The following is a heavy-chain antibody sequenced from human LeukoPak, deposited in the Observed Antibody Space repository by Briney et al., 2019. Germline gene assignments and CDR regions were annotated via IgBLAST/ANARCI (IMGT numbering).Heavy chain of an antibody. CDR2: IKHNGDEL. V-gene: IGHV3-7*01. J-gene: IGHJ4*02. Sequence: GGSLRLSCAASGFTFSSYWMSWVRQAPGKGLEWVANIKHNGDELNYVDSVEDRFTISRDNAKNSLYLHMTSLRAEDTAVYYCARELRTFDSWGQGTPVTVSS. CDR1: GFTFSSYW. CDR3: ARELRTFDS. D-gene: IGHD3-16*01.